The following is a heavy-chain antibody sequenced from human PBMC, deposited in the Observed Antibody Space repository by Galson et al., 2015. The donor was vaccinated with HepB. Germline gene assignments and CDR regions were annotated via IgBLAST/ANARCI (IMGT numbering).Heavy chain of an antibody. CDR1: GFTFSSYS. J-gene: IGHJ3*02. CDR2: ISSSSSYI. V-gene: IGHV3-21*01. D-gene: IGHD3-10*01. CDR3: ARDQLTMVQGVANDAFDI. Sequence: SLRLSCAASGFTFSSYSMNWVRQAPGKGLEWVSSISSSSSYIYYADSVKGRFTISRDNAKNSLYLQMNSLRAEDAAVYYCARDQLTMVQGVANDAFDIWGQGTMVTVSS.